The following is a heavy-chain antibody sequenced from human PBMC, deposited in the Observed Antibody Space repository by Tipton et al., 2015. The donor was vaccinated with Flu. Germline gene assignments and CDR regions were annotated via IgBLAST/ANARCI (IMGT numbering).Heavy chain of an antibody. Sequence: TLSLTCSVSGDSIGSPYYWGWIRQPPGKGLEWIGYIYHTGSTYYTPSLKSRVTISVDTSKNQFSLKLTSVTAADTAVYFCSRGTGTTRGYFHHWGQGTLVTVSS. CDR2: IYHTGST. CDR3: SRGTGTTRGYFHH. D-gene: IGHD1-7*01. CDR1: GDSIGSPYY. J-gene: IGHJ1*01. V-gene: IGHV4-38-2*02.